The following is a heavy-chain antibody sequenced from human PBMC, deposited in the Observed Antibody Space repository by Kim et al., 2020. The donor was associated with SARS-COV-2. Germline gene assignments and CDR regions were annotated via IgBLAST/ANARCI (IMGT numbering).Heavy chain of an antibody. V-gene: IGHV3-30-3*01. CDR1: GFTFNNYA. Sequence: GGSLRLSCAASGFTFNNYAMHWVRRAPGKGLEWVAVISYDGSNKYYADSVKGRFTISRDNSKNTLYLQMNSLRAEDTAVYYCARGVSSGWYGLNYWGQGTLVTVSS. CDR2: ISYDGSNK. CDR3: ARGVSSGWYGLNY. D-gene: IGHD6-19*01. J-gene: IGHJ4*02.